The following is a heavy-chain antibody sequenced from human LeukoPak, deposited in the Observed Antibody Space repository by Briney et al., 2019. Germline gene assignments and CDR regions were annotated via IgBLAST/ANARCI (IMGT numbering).Heavy chain of an antibody. J-gene: IGHJ4*02. CDR2: IIPIFGTA. D-gene: IGHD3-22*01. V-gene: IGHV1-69*06. CDR1: GGTFSSYA. Sequence: ASVKVSCKASGGTFSSYAISWVRQAPGQGLEWMGGIIPIFGTANYAQKFQGRVTITADKSTSTAYMELSSLRSEDTAVYYCARDRGYYDSSGYPYYFDYWGQGTLVTVSS. CDR3: ARDRGYYDSSGYPYYFDY.